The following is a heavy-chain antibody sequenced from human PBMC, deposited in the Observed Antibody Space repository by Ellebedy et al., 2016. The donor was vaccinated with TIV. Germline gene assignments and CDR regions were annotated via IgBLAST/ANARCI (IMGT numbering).Heavy chain of an antibody. V-gene: IGHV4-39*02. CDR2: NHYSGSI. CDR1: GGSISRSTYY. CDR3: VTARRDPYYSGMDD. J-gene: IGHJ6*02. Sequence: MPSETLSLTCSVSGGSISRSTYYWGWSRQNPGKGLEWIGSNHYSGSIYYKLSLKSRVTISLDMSKNRFSLELSSVTAADTAVYYCVTARRDPYYSGMDDWGQGTTVTVSS.